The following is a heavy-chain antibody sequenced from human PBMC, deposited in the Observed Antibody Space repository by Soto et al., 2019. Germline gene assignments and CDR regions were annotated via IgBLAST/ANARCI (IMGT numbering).Heavy chain of an antibody. Sequence: QLQLQESGPGLVKTSETLSLTCTVSGGSISSASYYWAWIRQAPGKGLEWIGAISYGGGTYHNPSLRSRITISIDPSKSQFSLDLTSVSAADTSFYFCARHRRETGPYAQPLDLWGQGTLVTVSS. CDR1: GGSISSASYY. J-gene: IGHJ5*02. V-gene: IGHV4-39*01. CDR2: ISYGGGT. CDR3: ARHRRETGPYAQPLDL. D-gene: IGHD1-1*01.